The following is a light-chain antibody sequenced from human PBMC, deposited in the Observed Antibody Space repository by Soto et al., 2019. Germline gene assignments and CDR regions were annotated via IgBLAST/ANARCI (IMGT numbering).Light chain of an antibody. CDR3: QQYGSAPPYT. CDR1: QSVSSSY. V-gene: IGKV3-20*01. J-gene: IGKJ2*01. Sequence: EIVLTQSPGTLSWSPGERATLSCRASQSVSSSYLAWYQQKPGQAPRLLIYGASSRATGIPDRFSGSGSGTDFALTISSLEPEDFAVYYWQQYGSAPPYTFVQGTKLEIK. CDR2: GAS.